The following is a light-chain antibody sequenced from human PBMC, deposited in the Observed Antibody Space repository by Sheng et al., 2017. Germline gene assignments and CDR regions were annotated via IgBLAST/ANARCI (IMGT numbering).Light chain of an antibody. CDR1: NSDVGGFDY. J-gene: IGLJ2*01. Sequence: HSALTQPASVSGSPGQSITISCTGTNSDVGGFDYVSWYQQHPGTAPKLIIYDVTYRPSGVSNRFSGSKSGNTASLTISGLQAEDEADYYCSSYTSSSTLVVFGGGTKLAVL. CDR2: DVT. V-gene: IGLV2-14*01. CDR3: SSYTSSSTLVV.